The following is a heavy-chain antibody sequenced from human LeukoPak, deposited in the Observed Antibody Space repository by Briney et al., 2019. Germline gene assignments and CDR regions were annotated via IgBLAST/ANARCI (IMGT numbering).Heavy chain of an antibody. CDR2: IKQDGSEK. D-gene: IGHD3-9*01. V-gene: IGHV3-7*01. Sequence: PGGSLRLSCAASGFTFSSYWMSWVRQAPGKGLEWVANIKQDGSEKYYVDSVKGRFTISRDNAKNSLYLQMNSLRAEDTAVYYCARVRYFDWVIQDHWGQGTLVTVSS. CDR1: GFTFSSYW. J-gene: IGHJ4*02. CDR3: ARVRYFDWVIQDH.